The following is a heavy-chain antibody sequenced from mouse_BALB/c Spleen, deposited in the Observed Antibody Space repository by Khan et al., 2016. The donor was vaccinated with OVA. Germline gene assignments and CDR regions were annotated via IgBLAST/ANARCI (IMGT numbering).Heavy chain of an antibody. V-gene: IGHV1-87*01. J-gene: IGHJ2*01. CDR1: GYTFTSYW. D-gene: IGHD1-1*01. Sequence: QVQLQQPGPELARPGASVKLSFKASGYTFTSYWMQWVKQRPGQGLEWIGAIYPGDGTTRYTPTFKGKATLTADKSSSTAYMQLSSLASEDSAVYFCVREGITTGYFDYWGKGTTLTVSS. CDR2: IYPGDGTT. CDR3: VREGITTGYFDY.